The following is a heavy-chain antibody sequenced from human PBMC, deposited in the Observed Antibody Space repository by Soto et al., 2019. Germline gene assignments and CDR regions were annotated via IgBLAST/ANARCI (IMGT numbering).Heavy chain of an antibody. CDR1: GGSIGSGGYY. J-gene: IGHJ4*02. Sequence: QVQLQESGPGLVKPSQTLSLTCTVSGGSIGSGGYYWNWIRQHPGKGLEWIGYIYYSGYTYYNPSLKSRVTISVDTSKNQFSLKLSSVTAADTAVYYCAREPSIWGQGTLVTVSS. V-gene: IGHV4-31*03. CDR3: AREPSI. CDR2: IYYSGYT.